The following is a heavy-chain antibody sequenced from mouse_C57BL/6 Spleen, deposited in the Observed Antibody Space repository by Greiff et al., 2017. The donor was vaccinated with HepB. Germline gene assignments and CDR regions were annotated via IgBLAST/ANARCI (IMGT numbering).Heavy chain of an antibody. J-gene: IGHJ1*03. Sequence: EVQLQQSGPELVKPGASVKISCKASGYSFTGYYMNWVKQSPEKSLEWIGEINPSTGGTTYNQKFKAKATLTVDKSSSTAYRQLKSLTSEDSAVYYCARGYYGSSYCWYFDVWGTGTTVTVSS. V-gene: IGHV1-42*01. CDR2: INPSTGGT. D-gene: IGHD1-1*01. CDR1: GYSFTGYY. CDR3: ARGYYGSSYCWYFDV.